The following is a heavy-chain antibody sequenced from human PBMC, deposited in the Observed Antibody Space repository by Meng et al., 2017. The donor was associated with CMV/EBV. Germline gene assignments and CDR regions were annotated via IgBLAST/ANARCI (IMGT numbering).Heavy chain of an antibody. Sequence: VYGGSVSGYYWSWIRQPRGKGLEWIGEINHSGSTNYNPSLKSRVTISVDTSKNQFSLKLSSVTAADTAVYYCARFRWSPAWGAFDYWGQGTLVTVSS. V-gene: IGHV4-34*01. D-gene: IGHD3-16*01. CDR2: INHSGST. J-gene: IGHJ4*02. CDR3: ARFRWSPAWGAFDY. CDR1: GGSVSGYY.